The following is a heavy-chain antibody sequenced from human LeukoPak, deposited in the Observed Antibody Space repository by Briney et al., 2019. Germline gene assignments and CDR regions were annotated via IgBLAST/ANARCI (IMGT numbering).Heavy chain of an antibody. CDR3: ARLAAPGTSSDY. CDR2: IKPRGGVT. J-gene: IGHJ4*02. Sequence: ASVKVSCKASGYTFFTAYHMHWVRQAPGQGLEWMGVIKPRGGVTTYAQKFQGRVTITTDTSTSTVYMQLSSLRSEDTAVYYCARLAAPGTSSDYWGQGTLVSVSS. CDR1: GYTFFTAYH. D-gene: IGHD6-13*01. V-gene: IGHV1-46*01.